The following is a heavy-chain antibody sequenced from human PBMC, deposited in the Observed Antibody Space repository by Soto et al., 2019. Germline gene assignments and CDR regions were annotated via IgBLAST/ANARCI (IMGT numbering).Heavy chain of an antibody. CDR2: TYYRSRWYN. D-gene: IGHD1-7*01. CDR1: GDSVSSNSAA. V-gene: IGHV6-1*01. Sequence: SQTLSLTCAISGDSVSSNSAAWNWIRLSPSRGLEWLARTYYRSRWYNDYAVSVRSRITVNPDTSKNQFSLQLTSVTPEDTAVYYCAGTTSHQWYYMDVWGQGTTVTVSS. J-gene: IGHJ6*03. CDR3: AGTTSHQWYYMDV.